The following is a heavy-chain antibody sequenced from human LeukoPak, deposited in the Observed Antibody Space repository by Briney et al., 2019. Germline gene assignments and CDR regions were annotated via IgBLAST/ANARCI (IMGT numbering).Heavy chain of an antibody. D-gene: IGHD6-19*01. J-gene: IGHJ4*02. V-gene: IGHV4-39*01. CDR3: ASRSSGYSSGWLVFDY. CDR2: IYYSGST. Sequence: PSETLSLTWSVAGGSISNSGYYWGWIRQPPGKGLEWIGSIYYSGSTYYNLSLKSRVTISVDTSKNQFSLKLSSVTAADTAVYYCASRSSGYSSGWLVFDYWGQGTLVTVSS. CDR1: GGSISNSGYY.